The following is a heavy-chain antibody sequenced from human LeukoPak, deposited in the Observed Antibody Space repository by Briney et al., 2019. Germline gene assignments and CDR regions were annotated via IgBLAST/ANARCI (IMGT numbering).Heavy chain of an antibody. V-gene: IGHV1-2*02. Sequence: ASVKVSCTASGYTFTAYYMHWVRQAPGQGLEWMGWISPDSGGTIYAQKFQGRVTMTRDTSISTAYMELSRLRSDDTAVYYCAPEVGRGYFDYWGQGTLVTVSS. J-gene: IGHJ4*02. CDR2: ISPDSGGT. D-gene: IGHD1-14*01. CDR1: GYTFTAYY. CDR3: APEVGRGYFDY.